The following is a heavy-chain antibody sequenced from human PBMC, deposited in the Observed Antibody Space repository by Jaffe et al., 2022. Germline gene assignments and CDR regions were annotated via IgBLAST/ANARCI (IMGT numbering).Heavy chain of an antibody. CDR2: IYSGGST. CDR1: GFTVSSNY. J-gene: IGHJ4*02. V-gene: IGHV3-66*02. Sequence: EVQLVESGGGLVQPGGSLRLSCAASGFTVSSNYMSWVRQAPGKGLEWVSVIYSGGSTYYADSVKGRFTISRDNSKNTLYLQMNSLRAEDTAVYYCARVKYSSSWYLAGGFDYWGQGTLVTVSS. CDR3: ARVKYSSSWYLAGGFDY. D-gene: IGHD6-13*01.